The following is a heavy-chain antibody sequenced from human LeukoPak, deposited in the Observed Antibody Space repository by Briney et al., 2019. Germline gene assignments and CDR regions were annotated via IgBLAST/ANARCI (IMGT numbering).Heavy chain of an antibody. CDR1: GFTFSSYW. CDR2: INSDGGST. D-gene: IGHD3-10*01. J-gene: IGHJ6*03. CDR3: ARDRVTMVRGAITDYYYYYMDV. V-gene: IGHV3-74*01. Sequence: GGSLRLSCAASGFTFSSYWMHWVRQAPGKGLVWVSRINSDGGSTNYADSVKGRFTISRDNAKNTLYLQMNSLRAEDTAVYYCARDRVTMVRGAITDYYYYYMDVWGKGTTVTVSS.